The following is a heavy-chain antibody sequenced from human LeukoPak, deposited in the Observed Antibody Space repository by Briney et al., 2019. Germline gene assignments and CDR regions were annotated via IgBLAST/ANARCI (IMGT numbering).Heavy chain of an antibody. CDR1: GFTFSRYW. V-gene: IGHV3-7*01. J-gene: IGHJ4*02. D-gene: IGHD5-24*01. Sequence: GGSLRLSCAASGFTFSRYWMSWVRQAPGRGLEWVANIKQDGSEKYYVDSVKGRFIISRDNAKNSMYLQMSSPRAEDTAVYYCARDQDPVEMATIFAYWGQGTLVTVSS. CDR2: IKQDGSEK. CDR3: ARDQDPVEMATIFAY.